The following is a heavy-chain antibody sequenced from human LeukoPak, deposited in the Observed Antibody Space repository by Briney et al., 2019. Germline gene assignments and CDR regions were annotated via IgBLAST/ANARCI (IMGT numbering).Heavy chain of an antibody. J-gene: IGHJ4*02. CDR1: GFTFSSYA. CDR3: AKGHCSSTSCALDY. D-gene: IGHD2-2*01. CDR2: ISGSGGST. V-gene: IGHV3-23*01. Sequence: GGSLRLSCAASGFTFSSYAMSWVRQAPGKGLEWVSAISGSGGSTYYADSVKGRFTISRDNSKNTLYLQMNSLRAEDTAVYYCAKGHCSSTSCALDYWGQGTLVTVSS.